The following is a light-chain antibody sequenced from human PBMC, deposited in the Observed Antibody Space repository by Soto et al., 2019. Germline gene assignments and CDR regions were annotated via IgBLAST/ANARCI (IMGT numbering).Light chain of an antibody. Sequence: QSALTQPASVSGSPGQSITISCTGTSSDVGSYNLVSWYQQHPDTAPKLIIYEDTKRPSGVSNRFSGSKSGNTASLTISGLQAEDEADYYCCSYGGRRLDVFGTGTKVTVL. CDR1: SSDVGSYNL. CDR2: EDT. J-gene: IGLJ1*01. V-gene: IGLV2-23*01. CDR3: CSYGGRRLDV.